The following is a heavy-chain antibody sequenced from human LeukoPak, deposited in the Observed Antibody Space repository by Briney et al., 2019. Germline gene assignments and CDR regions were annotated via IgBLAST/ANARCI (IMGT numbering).Heavy chain of an antibody. CDR3: AKCRVSSSGSADY. V-gene: IGHV1-46*01. J-gene: IGHJ4*02. Sequence: ASVKVSCKASGYTFTGYYMHWVRQAPGQGLEWMGKINPSGGSTTYAQKFQGRVAMTRDTSTSTVYMELSSLRSEDTAVYYCAKCRVSSSGSADYWGQGTLVTVSS. CDR1: GYTFTGYY. D-gene: IGHD6-19*01. CDR2: INPSGGST.